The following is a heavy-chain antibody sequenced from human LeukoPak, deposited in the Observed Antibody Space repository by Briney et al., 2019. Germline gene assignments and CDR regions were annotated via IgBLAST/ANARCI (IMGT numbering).Heavy chain of an antibody. J-gene: IGHJ4*02. D-gene: IGHD1-20*01. CDR3: ASYNWNDGFFDY. CDR2: ISSSSNIR. CDR1: GFIFSSYE. Sequence: GGSLRLSCAASGFIFSSYEINWVRQAPGQGLEWVSYISSSSNIRYYAVSVKGRFTISRDNAKNSLSLQMSSLRDEDTAVYYCASYNWNDGFFDYWGQGTLVTVSS. V-gene: IGHV3-48*02.